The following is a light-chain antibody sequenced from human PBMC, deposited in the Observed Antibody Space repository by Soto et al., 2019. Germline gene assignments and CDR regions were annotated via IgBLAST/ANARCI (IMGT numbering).Light chain of an antibody. CDR2: QDS. J-gene: IGLJ2*01. CDR3: QAWDSSTVV. V-gene: IGLV3-1*01. CDR1: KLGDKY. Sequence: SYELTQPPSVSVSPGQTAIITCSGDKLGDKYACWYQQKPGQSPVLVIYQDSKRPSGIPERFSGPNSGNTATLTISGTQAMDEADYYCQAWDSSTVVFGGGTKLTVL.